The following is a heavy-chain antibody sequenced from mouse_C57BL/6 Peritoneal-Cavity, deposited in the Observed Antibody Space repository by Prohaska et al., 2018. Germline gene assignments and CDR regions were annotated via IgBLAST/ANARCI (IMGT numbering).Heavy chain of an antibody. V-gene: IGHV2-5*01. D-gene: IGHD1-1*01. CDR2: IWRGGST. Sequence: SPGKGLEWLGVIWRGGSTDYNAAFIARLSITKDNSKSQVFFKMNSLQADDTAIYYCAKKGYYEYIDVWGTGTTVTVSS. CDR3: AKKGYYEYIDV. J-gene: IGHJ1*03.